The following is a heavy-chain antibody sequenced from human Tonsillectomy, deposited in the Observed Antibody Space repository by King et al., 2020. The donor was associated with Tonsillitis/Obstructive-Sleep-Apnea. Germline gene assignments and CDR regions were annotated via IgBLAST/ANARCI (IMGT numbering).Heavy chain of an antibody. D-gene: IGHD5-18*01. J-gene: IGHJ6*03. CDR1: GFTVSSNY. CDR2: IYSGGST. Sequence: VQLVESGGGLVQPGGSLRLSCAASGFTVSSNYMSWVRQAPGKGLEWVSVIYSGGSTYYADSVKGRFTISRDNSKNTLYLQMNRLRAEDTAVYYYARGISVDTAIIGTYYYYYYMDVWGKGTTVTVSS. V-gene: IGHV3-66*01. CDR3: ARGISVDTAIIGTYYYYYYMDV.